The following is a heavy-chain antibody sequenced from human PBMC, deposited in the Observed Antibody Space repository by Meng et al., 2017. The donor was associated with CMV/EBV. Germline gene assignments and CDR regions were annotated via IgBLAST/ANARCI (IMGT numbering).Heavy chain of an antibody. CDR1: GFTFSDYY. J-gene: IGHJ4*02. CDR2: VNSNNDAT. CDR3: VRSSGWSLFDY. Sequence: QVPLVQSGAEMKKPGASVKVSCTTSGFTFSDYYIHWVRQAPGQGLEWMGWVNSNNDATNYARKFQGRVSMTRDTSISTAHMELSRLMSDDTAVYYCVRSSGWSLFDYWGQGTLVTVSS. D-gene: IGHD6-19*01. V-gene: IGHV1-2*02.